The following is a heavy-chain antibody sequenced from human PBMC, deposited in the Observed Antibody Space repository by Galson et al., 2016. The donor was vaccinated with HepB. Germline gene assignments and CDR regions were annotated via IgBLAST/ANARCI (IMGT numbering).Heavy chain of an antibody. CDR3: ARDTAMVTSDS. CDR2: ISTTSSYI. V-gene: IGHV3-21*01. J-gene: IGHJ4*02. D-gene: IGHD5-18*01. CDR1: GFIVTGYS. Sequence: SLRLSCAASGFIVTGYSLTWVRQAPWKGLEWVSSISTTSSYIYYADSVKGRFTISRDNAKNSLYLQMNSLRAEDTAVYFCARDTAMVTSDSWGQGTLVTVSS.